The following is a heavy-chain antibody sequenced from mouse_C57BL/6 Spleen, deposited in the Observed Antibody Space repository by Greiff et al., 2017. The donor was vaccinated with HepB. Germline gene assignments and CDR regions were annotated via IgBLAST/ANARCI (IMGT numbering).Heavy chain of an antibody. CDR3: ARDYYYGGYAMDY. CDR1: GFKIKNTY. D-gene: IGHD1-1*01. V-gene: IGHV14-3*01. CDR2: IDPANGNT. Sequence: VQLKESVAELVRPGASVKLSCTASGFKIKNTYMHWVKQRPEQGLEWLGRIDPANGNTKYAPKFQGKATITADTTSNTAYLQLSSLTSEDTAIYYCARDYYYGGYAMDYWGQGTSVTVSS. J-gene: IGHJ4*01.